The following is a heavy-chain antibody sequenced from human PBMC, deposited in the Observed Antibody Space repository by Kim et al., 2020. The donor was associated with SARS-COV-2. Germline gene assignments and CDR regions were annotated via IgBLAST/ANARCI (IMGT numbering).Heavy chain of an antibody. CDR3: ARGGYSYGWGSRY. CDR2: ISSNGGST. V-gene: IGHV3-64*01. D-gene: IGHD5-18*01. Sequence: GSLRLSCAASGFTFSSYAMHWVRQAPGKGLEYVSAISSNGGSTYYANSVKGRFTISRDNSKNTLYLQMGSLRAEDMAVYYCARGGYSYGWGSRYWGQGTL. J-gene: IGHJ4*02. CDR1: GFTFSSYA.